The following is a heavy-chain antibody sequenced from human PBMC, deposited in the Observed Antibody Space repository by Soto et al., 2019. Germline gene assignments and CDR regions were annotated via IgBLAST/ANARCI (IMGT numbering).Heavy chain of an antibody. CDR2: IYHNENT. CDR3: ARDRRYCSDTSCYNTMDV. V-gene: IGHV4-4*02. J-gene: IGHJ6*02. Sequence: QVQLQESGPGLVKPSGTLSLTCAVSGGSVSSSSWWSWVRQPPGKGLEWIGEIYHNENTNYNPSLKSRVTISVDKSKNQFSLKLSSVTAADTAVYYCARDRRYCSDTSCYNTMDVWGQGTTVTVSS. CDR1: GGSVSSSSW. D-gene: IGHD2-2*01.